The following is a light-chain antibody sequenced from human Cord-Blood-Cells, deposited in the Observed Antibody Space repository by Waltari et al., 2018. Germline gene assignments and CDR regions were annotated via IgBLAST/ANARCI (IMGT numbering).Light chain of an antibody. CDR3: GTWDSSLSAWV. Sequence: QSVFTQPPSVSAAPGQKVPISCSGSSSNIGNNYVSWYQQLPGTAPKLLIYENNKRPSGSPDRFSGSKSGTSATLGITGLQTGDEADYYCGTWDSSLSAWVFGGGTKLTVL. CDR2: ENN. CDR1: SSNIGNNY. V-gene: IGLV1-51*02. J-gene: IGLJ3*02.